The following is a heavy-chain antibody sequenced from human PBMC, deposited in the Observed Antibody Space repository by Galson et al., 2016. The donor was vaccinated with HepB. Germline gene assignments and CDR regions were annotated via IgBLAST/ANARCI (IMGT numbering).Heavy chain of an antibody. V-gene: IGHV5-51*03. CDR1: GHSFVDYW. D-gene: IGHD2-8*01. J-gene: IGHJ4*02. Sequence: QSGAEVKKPGESLKISCKGSGHSFVDYWIVWMRQMPGKGLEWMGMVYPGDSETRYSPSFQGQVTFSADKSLYTAYVQWGSLKTSDSAMYYCARREANGFSLWDQGTLVTVSS. CDR3: ARREANGFSL. CDR2: VYPGDSET.